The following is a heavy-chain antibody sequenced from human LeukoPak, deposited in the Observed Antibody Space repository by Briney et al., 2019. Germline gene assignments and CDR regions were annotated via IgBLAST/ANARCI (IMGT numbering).Heavy chain of an antibody. J-gene: IGHJ4*02. CDR3: ARCDGGY. V-gene: IGHV4-34*01. D-gene: IGHD3-16*01. CDR1: GGSFSGYY. Sequence: PSETLSLTCAVYGGSFSGYYWSWIRQPPGKGLEWIGEINHSGSTNYNPSLKSRVTISVDTSKNQFSLKLSSVTAADTAVYYCARCDGGYWGQGTLVTVSS. CDR2: INHSGST.